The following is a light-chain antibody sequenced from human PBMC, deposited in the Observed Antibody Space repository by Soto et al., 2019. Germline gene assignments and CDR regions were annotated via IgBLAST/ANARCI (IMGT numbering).Light chain of an antibody. V-gene: IGKV1-12*01. Sequence: IQMTQSPSAVSASVGDRVTITCRASQDIDSRLACYQQKPGTAPKLLIYFTSRLQSGVPSRFSGSGSGTDFTLTISSLQPEDFATYYCHQAKSSAWTFGKGTKVEVK. CDR2: FTS. CDR1: QDIDSR. J-gene: IGKJ1*01. CDR3: HQAKSSAWT.